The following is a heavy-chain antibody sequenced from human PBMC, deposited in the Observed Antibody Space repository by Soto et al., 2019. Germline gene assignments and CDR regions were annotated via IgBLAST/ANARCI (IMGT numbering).Heavy chain of an antibody. J-gene: IGHJ4*02. Sequence: QLQLQESGPGLVKPSETLSLTCTVSGGSISSSSYYWGWIRQPPGKGLEWIGSIYYSGSTYYNPSLKSRVNITVDTSKNQFALKLSSVTAADTAVYYCARWSVAGLFDYWGQGTLVTVSS. V-gene: IGHV4-39*01. CDR1: GGSISSSSYY. CDR3: ARWSVAGLFDY. CDR2: IYYSGST. D-gene: IGHD6-19*01.